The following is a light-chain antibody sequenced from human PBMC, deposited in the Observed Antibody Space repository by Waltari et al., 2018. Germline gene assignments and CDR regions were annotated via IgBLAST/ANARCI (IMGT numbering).Light chain of an antibody. V-gene: IGKV3-11*01. CDR1: QSVSSS. Sequence: IVLTQSPATLSLSPGERAILSCRASQSVSSSLAWYQQKPGQAPRLLIYDASNRATGIPARFSGSGSGIDFTLTISSLEPEDFAVYYCQQRSNWPLTFGGGTKVEIK. CDR3: QQRSNWPLT. CDR2: DAS. J-gene: IGKJ4*01.